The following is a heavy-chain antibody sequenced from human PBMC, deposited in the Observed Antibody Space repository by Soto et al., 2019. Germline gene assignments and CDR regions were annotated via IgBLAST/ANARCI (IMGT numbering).Heavy chain of an antibody. Sequence: SETLSLTCAVYGGSFSGYYWSWIRQPPGKGLEWIGEINHSGSTNCNPSLKSRVTISVDTSKNQFSLKLSSVTAADTAVYYCARDFIVVVPAAINYYYYYGMDVWGQGTTVTVSS. J-gene: IGHJ6*02. V-gene: IGHV4-34*01. CDR2: INHSGST. CDR3: ARDFIVVVPAAINYYYYYGMDV. CDR1: GGSFSGYY. D-gene: IGHD2-2*01.